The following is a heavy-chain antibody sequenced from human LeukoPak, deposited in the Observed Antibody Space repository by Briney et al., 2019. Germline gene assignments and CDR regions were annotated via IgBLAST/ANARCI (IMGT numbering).Heavy chain of an antibody. D-gene: IGHD1-14*01. J-gene: IGHJ4*02. Sequence: GGSLRLSCAASGFTFSSYWMHWGRQVPGKGLVRVARINPGGSSITYADSVKGRFTISRDNAKNTLYLQMDSLRAEDTGVYYCARSNQADDYWGQGTLVTVSS. CDR1: GFTFSSYW. CDR3: ARSNQADDY. V-gene: IGHV3-74*01. CDR2: INPGGSSI.